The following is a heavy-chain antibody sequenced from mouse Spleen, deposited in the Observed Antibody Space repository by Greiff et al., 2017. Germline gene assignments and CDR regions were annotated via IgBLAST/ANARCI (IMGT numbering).Heavy chain of an antibody. J-gene: IGHJ3*01. Sequence: DVMLVESGGGLVKPGGSLKLSCAASGFTFSDYGMHWVRQAPEKGLEWVAYISSGGSTIYYADTVKGRFTISRDNAKNTLFLQMTSLRSEDTAMYYCARYYGSRGWFAYWGQGTLVTVSA. D-gene: IGHD1-1*01. CDR2: ISSGGSTI. V-gene: IGHV5-17*01. CDR1: GFTFSDYG. CDR3: ARYYGSRGWFAY.